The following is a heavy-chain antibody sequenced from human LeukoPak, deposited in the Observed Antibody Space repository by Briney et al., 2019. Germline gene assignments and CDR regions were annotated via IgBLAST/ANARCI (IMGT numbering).Heavy chain of an antibody. CDR1: GFTFSSFE. Sequence: GGSLRLSCAASGFTFSSFEMNWVRQAPGEGRKWVSYISRSGSTIYYADSVKGRFPISRDNAKNSLSLQMNSLRVEDTAVYYCARGRPGAFDIWGQGTMVTVSS. CDR3: ARGRPGAFDI. J-gene: IGHJ3*02. CDR2: ISRSGSTI. V-gene: IGHV3-48*03.